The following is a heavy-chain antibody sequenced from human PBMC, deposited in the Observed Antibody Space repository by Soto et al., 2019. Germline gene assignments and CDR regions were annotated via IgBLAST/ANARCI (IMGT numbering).Heavy chain of an antibody. CDR3: AGDFRSGGGRGFDP. D-gene: IGHD2-15*01. CDR1: GGSISSYY. V-gene: IGHV4-59*01. CDR2: IYYSGST. Sequence: PSETLSLTCTVSGGSISSYYWSWIRQPPGKGLEWIGYIYYSGSTNYNPSLKSRVTISVDTSKNQFSLKLSSVTAADTAVYYCAGDFRSGGGRGFDPWGQGTLVTVSS. J-gene: IGHJ5*02.